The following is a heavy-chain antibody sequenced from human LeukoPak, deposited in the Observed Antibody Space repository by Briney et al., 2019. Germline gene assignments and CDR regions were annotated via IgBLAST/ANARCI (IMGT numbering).Heavy chain of an antibody. CDR2: INHGGST. V-gene: IGHV4-38-2*02. CDR3: ARVGPNWGLKENFDF. D-gene: IGHD7-27*01. Sequence: SETLSLTCTVSGYSISSVYYWGWIRRPPGKGLEWIGSINHGGSTDYNPSLKSRVIMSIDTSKNHFSLKLTSVTAADTAVFYCARVGPNWGLKENFDFWGQGTLVTVSS. J-gene: IGHJ4*02. CDR1: GYSISSVYY.